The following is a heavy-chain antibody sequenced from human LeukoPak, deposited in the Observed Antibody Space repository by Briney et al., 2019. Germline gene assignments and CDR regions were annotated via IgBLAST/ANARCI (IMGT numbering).Heavy chain of an antibody. CDR1: GGSISSYY. CDR3: ARDFRRYSSSPNWFDP. Sequence: SETLSLTRTVSGGSISSYYWSWIRQPPGKGLEWIGYIYYSGSTNYNPSLKSRVTISVDTSKNQFSLKLSSVTAADTAVCYCARDFRRYSSSPNWFDPWGQGTLVTVSS. V-gene: IGHV4-59*01. CDR2: IYYSGST. J-gene: IGHJ5*02. D-gene: IGHD6-6*01.